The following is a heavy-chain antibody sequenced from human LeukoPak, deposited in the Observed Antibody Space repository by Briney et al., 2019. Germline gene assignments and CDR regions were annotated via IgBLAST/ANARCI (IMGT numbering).Heavy chain of an antibody. CDR1: GGSISSYS. CDR2: IYYSGST. D-gene: IGHD6-19*01. Sequence: SESLSLTCTVSGGSISSYSSSWIRQPPRKGLEWIGYIYYSGSTNYNPSLKSRVTISVDTSKNQFSLKLSSVTAADTAVYDCAGDRRASSSGWFHDAFDIWGQGTMVTVSS. CDR3: AGDRRASSSGWFHDAFDI. J-gene: IGHJ3*02. V-gene: IGHV4-59*01.